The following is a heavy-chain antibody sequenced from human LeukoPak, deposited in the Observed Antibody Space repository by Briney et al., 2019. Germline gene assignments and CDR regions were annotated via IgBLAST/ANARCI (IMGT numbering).Heavy chain of an antibody. D-gene: IGHD6-19*01. CDR1: GFPFRSYA. J-gene: IGHJ4*02. V-gene: IGHV3-23*01. Sequence: GGSLRLSCAASGFPFRSYAMSWVRQAPGKGREWISTITGSGDRTYYADSVKGRFTISRDNSKNTLYLQMNSLRAEDTAVYYCAKAQIGWLVGYWGQGTLVTVSS. CDR2: ITGSGDRT. CDR3: AKAQIGWLVGY.